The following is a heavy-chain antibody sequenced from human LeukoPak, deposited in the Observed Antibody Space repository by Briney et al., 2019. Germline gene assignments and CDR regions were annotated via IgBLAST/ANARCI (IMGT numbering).Heavy chain of an antibody. Sequence: GGSLPHTCAGSGFSFNNYAMYWVRQAPGKGLEWVSALSSSGLSPYYADSVKGRFSISRDISKNTLYLQMSSLRAEDTAVYYCTKAGPDTYAFCCCGQGTMVTVSS. CDR2: LSSSGLSP. CDR1: GFSFNNYA. CDR3: TKAGPDTYAFCC. D-gene: IGHD2/OR15-2a*01. V-gene: IGHV3-23*01. J-gene: IGHJ3*01.